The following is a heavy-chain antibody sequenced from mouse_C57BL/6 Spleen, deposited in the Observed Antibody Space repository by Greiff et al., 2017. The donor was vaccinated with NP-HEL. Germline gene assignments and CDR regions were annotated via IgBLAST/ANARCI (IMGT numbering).Heavy chain of an antibody. Sequence: EVQGVESGGDLVKPGGSLKLSCAASGFTFSSYGMSWVRQTPDKRLEWVATISSGGSYTYYPDSVKGRFTISRDNAKNTPYLQMSSLKSEDTAMYYCARHDDEGFAYWGQGTLVTVSA. J-gene: IGHJ3*01. V-gene: IGHV5-6*01. CDR1: GFTFSSYG. D-gene: IGHD2-3*01. CDR2: ISSGGSYT. CDR3: ARHDDEGFAY.